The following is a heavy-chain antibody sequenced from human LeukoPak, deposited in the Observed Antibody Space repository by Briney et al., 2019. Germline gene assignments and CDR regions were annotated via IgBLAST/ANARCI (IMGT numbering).Heavy chain of an antibody. J-gene: IGHJ5*02. CDR2: INPSGGST. Sequence: ASVKVSCKASGYTFTSYYMHWVRQAPGQGLEWMGIINPSGGSTSYAQKFQGRVTMTRDMSTSTVYMELSSLRSEDTAVYYCARDFLPLNYYDSSGYNNWSDPWGQGTLVTVSS. V-gene: IGHV1-46*01. CDR3: ARDFLPLNYYDSSGYNNWSDP. D-gene: IGHD3-22*01. CDR1: GYTFTSYY.